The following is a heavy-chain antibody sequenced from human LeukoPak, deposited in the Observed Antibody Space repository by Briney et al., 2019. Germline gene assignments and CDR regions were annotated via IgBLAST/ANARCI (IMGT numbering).Heavy chain of an antibody. CDR2: IYTSGST. Sequence: SQTLSLTCTVSGGSISSGSHYWSWIRQPAGKGLERIGRIYTSGSTNYNPSLKSRVTISVDTSKNQFSLKLSSVTAADTAVYYCARGFGVPTDAFDIWGQGTMVTVSS. CDR1: GGSISSGSHY. J-gene: IGHJ3*02. CDR3: ARGFGVPTDAFDI. V-gene: IGHV4-61*02. D-gene: IGHD3-16*01.